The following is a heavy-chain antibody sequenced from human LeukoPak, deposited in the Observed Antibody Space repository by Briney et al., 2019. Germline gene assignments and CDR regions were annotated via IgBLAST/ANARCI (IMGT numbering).Heavy chain of an antibody. V-gene: IGHV4-39*07. D-gene: IGHD3-10*01. Sequence: SETLSLTCTVCGGSISSSSYYWGWIRQPPGKGLEWIGSIYYSGSTYYNPSLKSRVTISVDTSKNQFSLKLSSVTAADTAVYYCARVSGDGWFDPWGQGTLVTVSS. CDR1: GGSISSSSYY. CDR3: ARVSGDGWFDP. J-gene: IGHJ5*02. CDR2: IYYSGST.